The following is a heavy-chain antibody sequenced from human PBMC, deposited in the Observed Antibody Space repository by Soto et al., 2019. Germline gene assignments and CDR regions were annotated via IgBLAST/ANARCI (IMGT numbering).Heavy chain of an antibody. CDR1: GGSISSGGYY. Sequence: RLSLTGPVSGGSISSGGYYRSWIRQHPGKGLEWIGYIYYSGSTYYNPPLKSRVTISVDTSKNQLSLKLSSVTAADTAVYYCARARNRSGWYSYWGQGTLVTVSS. CDR3: ARARNRSGWYSY. J-gene: IGHJ4*02. CDR2: IYYSGST. V-gene: IGHV4-31*03. D-gene: IGHD6-19*01.